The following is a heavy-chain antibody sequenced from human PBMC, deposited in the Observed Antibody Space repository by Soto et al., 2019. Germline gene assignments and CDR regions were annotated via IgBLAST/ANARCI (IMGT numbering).Heavy chain of an antibody. CDR2: IIPIFGTA. V-gene: IGHV1-69*13. CDR1: GGTFSSYA. CDR3: ERDLLPAAPKDAFDI. Sequence: SVKVSCKASGGTFSSYAISWVRQAPGQGLEWMGGIIPIFGTANYAQKFQGRVTITADESTSTAYMEMSSLRYEDTAVYYCERDLLPAAPKDAFDIWGQGTMVTVSS. D-gene: IGHD2-2*01. J-gene: IGHJ3*02.